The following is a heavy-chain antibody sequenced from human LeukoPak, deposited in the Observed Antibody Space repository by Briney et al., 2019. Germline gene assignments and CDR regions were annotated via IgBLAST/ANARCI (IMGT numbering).Heavy chain of an antibody. CDR2: INHSGST. CDR1: GGSFSGYY. V-gene: IGHV4-34*01. CDR3: ARAYSGSYGY. Sequence: PSETLSLTCAVYGGSFSGYYWSWIRQPPGKGLEWIGEINHSGSTNYNPSLKSRVTISVDTSKNQFSLKLSSVTAADTAVYYCARAYSGSYGYWGQGTLVTVSS. D-gene: IGHD1-26*01. J-gene: IGHJ4*02.